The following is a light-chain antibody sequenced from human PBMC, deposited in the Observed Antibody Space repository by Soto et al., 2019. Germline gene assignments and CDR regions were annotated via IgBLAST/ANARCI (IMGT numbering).Light chain of an antibody. CDR2: AAS. J-gene: IGKJ2*01. Sequence: DIQMTQSPSSLSASVGDRVTITCRASQTIINYLNWYQQKPGKAPKLLIYAASTLQSGVPSRFSGSGSGTDFTLSIGSLQPEDFATFYCLQYDNLPYTFGPGTKLEIK. V-gene: IGKV1-39*01. CDR3: LQYDNLPYT. CDR1: QTIINY.